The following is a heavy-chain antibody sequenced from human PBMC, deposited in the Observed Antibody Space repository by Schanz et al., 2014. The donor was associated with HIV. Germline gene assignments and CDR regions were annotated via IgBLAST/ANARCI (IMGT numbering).Heavy chain of an antibody. Sequence: QVQLVQSGTEVKKPGSSVKVSCKASGDSFTSDAINWVRQAPGQGLEWMGGLIPIFGTPNYAQKFQGRVTITADESTSTAYMELSSLRSDDTAMYYCARGLKDSSSSEAFHIWGQGTMVTVSS. CDR1: GDSFTSDA. J-gene: IGHJ3*02. V-gene: IGHV1-69*01. D-gene: IGHD6-6*01. CDR2: LIPIFGTP. CDR3: ARGLKDSSSSEAFHI.